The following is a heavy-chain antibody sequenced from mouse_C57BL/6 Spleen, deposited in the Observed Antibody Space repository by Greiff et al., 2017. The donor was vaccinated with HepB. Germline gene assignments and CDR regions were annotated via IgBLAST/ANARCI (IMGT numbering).Heavy chain of an antibody. Sequence: QVQLQQPGAELVKPGASVKMSCKASGYTFTSYWITWVKQRPGQGLEWIGDIYPGSGSTNYNEKFKSKATLTVDISSSTAYMQLSSLTSEDSAVYYCAREGVYYDYDNFAYWGQGTLVTVSA. J-gene: IGHJ3*01. CDR1: GYTFTSYW. V-gene: IGHV1-55*01. CDR3: AREGVYYDYDNFAY. D-gene: IGHD2-4*01. CDR2: IYPGSGST.